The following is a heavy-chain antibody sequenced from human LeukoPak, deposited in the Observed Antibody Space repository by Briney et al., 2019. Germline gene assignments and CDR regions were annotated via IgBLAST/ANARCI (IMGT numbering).Heavy chain of an antibody. CDR1: GFTFSSYA. CDR3: ARDSPPYQLLLNYYYYYYMDV. V-gene: IGHV3-30*04. Sequence: GRSLRLSCAASGFTFSSYAMHWVRQAPGKGLEWVAVISYDGSNKYYADSVKGRFTISRDNAKNSLYLQMNSLRAEDTAVYYCARDSPPYQLLLNYYYYYYMDVWGKGTTVTISS. D-gene: IGHD2-2*01. J-gene: IGHJ6*03. CDR2: ISYDGSNK.